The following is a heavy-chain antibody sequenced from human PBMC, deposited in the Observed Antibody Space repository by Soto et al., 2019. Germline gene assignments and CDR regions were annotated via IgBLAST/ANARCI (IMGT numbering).Heavy chain of an antibody. V-gene: IGHV4-34*01. Sequence: SETLSLTCAVYGGTFSGYYWSWIRQPPGKGLEWIGEINHSESTNCNPSLKSRVTMSVDTSKNQFSLKLRSVTAADTAVYYCARAPCGSSASCEEGALVDYWGRGTLVTVSS. D-gene: IGHD2-2*01. CDR1: GGTFSGYY. J-gene: IGHJ4*02. CDR3: ARAPCGSSASCEEGALVDY. CDR2: INHSEST.